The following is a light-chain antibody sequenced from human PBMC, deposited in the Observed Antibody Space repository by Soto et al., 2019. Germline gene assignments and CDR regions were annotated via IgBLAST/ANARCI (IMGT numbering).Light chain of an antibody. V-gene: IGLV2-14*03. Sequence: QSALTQPASVSGSPGQSITLSCTGTSNDIGPYNYVSWYQQHPGKAPKLLIYDVTNRASGVSDRCSGSKSGRTASLTISGLQAEDEADYYCSSYTSIIAVVFGGGTKLTVL. J-gene: IGLJ2*01. CDR3: SSYTSIIAVV. CDR1: SNDIGPYNY. CDR2: DVT.